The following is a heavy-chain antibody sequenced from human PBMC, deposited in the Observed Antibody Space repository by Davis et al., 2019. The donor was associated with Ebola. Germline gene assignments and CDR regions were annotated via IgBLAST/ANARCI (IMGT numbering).Heavy chain of an antibody. Sequence: SVKGRFTISRDNAENSLYLQMNSLRAEDTAVYYCAREDAFDIWGQGTMVTVFS. J-gene: IGHJ3*02. CDR3: AREDAFDI. V-gene: IGHV3-21*01.